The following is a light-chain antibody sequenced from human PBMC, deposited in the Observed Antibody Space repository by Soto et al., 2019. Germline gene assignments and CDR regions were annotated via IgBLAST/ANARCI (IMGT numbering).Light chain of an antibody. V-gene: IGLV1-51*02. CDR2: ENN. Sequence: QSVLTQPPSVSAAPGQKVTISCSGSSSNIGNNYVSWYQQLPGTAPKLLIYENNKRPSGIPDRFSGSRSGTSATLGITGLQTGDEADYYCGTWDNSLSVLYVFGTGTKVTVL. J-gene: IGLJ1*01. CDR1: SSNIGNNY. CDR3: GTWDNSLSVLYV.